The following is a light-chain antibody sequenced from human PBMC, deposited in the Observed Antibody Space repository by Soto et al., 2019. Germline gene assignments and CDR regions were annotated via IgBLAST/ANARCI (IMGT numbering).Light chain of an antibody. V-gene: IGKV1-5*01. J-gene: IGKJ1*01. CDR3: QQYSTYPWT. CDR1: QSISSW. Sequence: DLQMTQSPSTLSASVGDRVTITCRASQSISSWLAWYQQKPGKAPKVLIFDASSLESGVPSRFSGSGSATEFTLTISSLQPDDFATYYCQQYSTYPWTFGQGTKVEIK. CDR2: DAS.